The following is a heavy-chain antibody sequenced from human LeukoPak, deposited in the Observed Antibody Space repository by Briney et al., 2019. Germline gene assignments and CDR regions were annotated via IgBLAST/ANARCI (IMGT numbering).Heavy chain of an antibody. J-gene: IGHJ6*02. Sequence: SETLSLTCTVSGGSISSYYWSWIRQPAGKGLEWIGRIYTSGSTNYNPSLKSRVTMSVDTSKNQFSLKLSSVTAADTAVYYCAREFPMTTILYYGMDVWGQGTTVTVSS. V-gene: IGHV4-4*07. CDR1: GGSISSYY. D-gene: IGHD3-3*01. CDR3: AREFPMTTILYYGMDV. CDR2: IYTSGST.